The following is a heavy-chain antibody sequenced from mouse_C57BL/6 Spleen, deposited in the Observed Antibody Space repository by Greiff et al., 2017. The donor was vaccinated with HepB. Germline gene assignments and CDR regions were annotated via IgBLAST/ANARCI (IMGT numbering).Heavy chain of an antibody. CDR2: INPNNGGT. CDR3: ARLTGTSYAMDY. J-gene: IGHJ4*01. CDR1: GYTFTDYY. Sequence: EVQLQQSGPELVKPGASVKISCKASGYTFTDYYMNWVKQSHGKSLEWIGDINPNNGGTSYNQKFKGKATLTVVKSSSTAYMKLRSLTSEDSAVYYCARLTGTSYAMDYWRQGTSVTVSS. D-gene: IGHD4-1*01. V-gene: IGHV1-26*01.